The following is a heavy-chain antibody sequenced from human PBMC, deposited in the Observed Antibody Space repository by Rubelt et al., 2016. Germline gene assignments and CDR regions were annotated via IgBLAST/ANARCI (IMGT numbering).Heavy chain of an antibody. J-gene: IGHJ4*02. CDR3: ARDLVAVAGTRNDY. D-gene: IGHD6-19*01. Sequence: QLQLQESGPGLVKPSETLSLICTVSGDTIISSTYNWGWIRKPPGKGLEWIGSISYSGSTYYNPALKSRGTISIDTSKNQVCWKRGAVTAADRVVYYCARDLVAVAGTRNDYWGQGILVTVSS. CDR1: GDTIISSTYN. CDR2: ISYSGST. V-gene: IGHV4-39*07.